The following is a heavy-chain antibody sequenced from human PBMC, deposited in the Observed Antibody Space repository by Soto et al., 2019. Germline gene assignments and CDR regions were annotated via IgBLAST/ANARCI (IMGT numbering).Heavy chain of an antibody. CDR1: GGSISNSNW. CDR3: ARAAYLYSSSWSSTYYYYYGMDV. Sequence: PSETLSLTCAVSGGSISNSNWWSWVRQPPGKGLEWIGEIYHSGSTNYNPSLKSRVTISVDKSKNQFSLKLCSVTAADTAVYYCARAAYLYSSSWSSTYYYYYGMDVWGQGTTVTVSS. CDR2: IYHSGST. V-gene: IGHV4-4*02. J-gene: IGHJ6*02. D-gene: IGHD6-13*01.